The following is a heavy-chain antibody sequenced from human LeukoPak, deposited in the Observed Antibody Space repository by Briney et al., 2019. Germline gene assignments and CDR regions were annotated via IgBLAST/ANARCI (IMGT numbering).Heavy chain of an antibody. V-gene: IGHV1-18*01. D-gene: IGHD6-13*01. J-gene: IGHJ4*02. CDR3: ARDRAGIAAAGSFDY. CDR2: ISAYNGNT. Sequence: ASVKVSCKASGYTFTSYGISWVRQAPGQGLEWMGWISAYNGNTNYAQKLQGRVTMTTDTSTSTGYMELRSLRSDDTAVYYCARDRAGIAAAGSFDYWGQGTLVTVSS. CDR1: GYTFTSYG.